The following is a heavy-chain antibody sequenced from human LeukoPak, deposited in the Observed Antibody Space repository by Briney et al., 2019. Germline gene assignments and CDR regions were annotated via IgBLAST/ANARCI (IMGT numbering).Heavy chain of an antibody. CDR1: GFTFSSYN. Sequence: GGSLRLSCAASGFTFSSYNMNWVRQATGKGLEWVSSISTTSTYIYYADSVKGRFTISRDNAKNSLYLQMNSLRAEDTAVYFCERPLRSGWSLIDFDYWGQGTLVTVSS. J-gene: IGHJ4*02. D-gene: IGHD6-19*01. CDR3: ERPLRSGWSLIDFDY. V-gene: IGHV3-21*01. CDR2: ISTTSTYI.